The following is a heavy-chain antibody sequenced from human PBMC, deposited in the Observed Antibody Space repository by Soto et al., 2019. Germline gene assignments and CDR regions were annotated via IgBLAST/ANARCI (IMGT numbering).Heavy chain of an antibody. J-gene: IGHJ3*02. CDR1: GLTFRNYG. CDR2: ISSDGGST. CDR3: VKDGLSGYFNVGAFDI. V-gene: IGHV3-64D*08. Sequence: VGPQRLPCSASGLTFRNYGMHWVRQATGKGLEYVSSISSDGGSTHYADSVKGRITISRDNSKSTLYLQMSSLRAEDTAVYYCVKDGLSGYFNVGAFDIWGQGTMVTGSS. D-gene: IGHD5-12*01.